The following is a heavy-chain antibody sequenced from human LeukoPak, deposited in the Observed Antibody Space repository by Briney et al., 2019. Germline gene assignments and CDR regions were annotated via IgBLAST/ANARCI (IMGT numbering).Heavy chain of an antibody. D-gene: IGHD6-13*01. V-gene: IGHV4-34*01. CDR2: IYYSGST. CDR1: GGSFSGYY. J-gene: IGHJ6*02. CDR3: ARLAIAAAGTSLYYYGMDV. Sequence: SETLSLTCAVYGGSFSGYYWSWIRQPPGKGLEWIGSIYYSGSTYYNPSLKSRVTISVDTSKNQFSLKLSSVTAADTAVYYCARLAIAAAGTSLYYYGMDVWGQGTTVTVSS.